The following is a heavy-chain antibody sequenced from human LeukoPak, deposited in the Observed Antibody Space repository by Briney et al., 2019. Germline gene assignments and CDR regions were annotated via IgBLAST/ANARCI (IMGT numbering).Heavy chain of an antibody. J-gene: IGHJ1*01. CDR3: ARGGAARLHFQN. CDR1: GGSISSGGYY. D-gene: IGHD6-6*01. V-gene: IGHV4-61*08. Sequence: SETLSLTCTVSGGSISSGGYYWSWIRQHPGKGLEWIGYIYYSGSTNYNPSLQSRVTISVDTSKNQFSLNLNSVAAADTAVYYCARGGAARLHFQNWGQGTLVTVSS. CDR2: IYYSGST.